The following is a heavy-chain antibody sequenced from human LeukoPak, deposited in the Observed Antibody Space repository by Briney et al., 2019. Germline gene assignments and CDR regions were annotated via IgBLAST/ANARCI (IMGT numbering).Heavy chain of an antibody. J-gene: IGHJ4*02. CDR3: ARNKKGDRYTYGHDY. CDR1: GFTFSNYE. D-gene: IGHD5-18*01. V-gene: IGHV3-48*03. CDR2: ISSSDSTI. Sequence: GGSLRLSCAASGFTFSNYEMNWVRQAPGKGLEWVSYISSSDSTIYYADSVKGRFTISRDNAKNSLYLQMNSLRAEDTAVYYCARNKKGDRYTYGHDYWGQGTLVTVSS.